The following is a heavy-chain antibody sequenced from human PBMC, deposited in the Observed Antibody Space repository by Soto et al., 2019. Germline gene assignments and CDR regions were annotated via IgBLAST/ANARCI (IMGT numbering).Heavy chain of an antibody. Sequence: EVQLLESGGGLGQPGGSLRLSCAASGFTFSSYAMGWVRQAPGKGLEWVSVIDYSGGTTYYADSVKGRFTISRDNSKSTLYLQMNSLRPEDTTVYYCAKDATRTSGWYYFDYWGQGALVTVSS. CDR1: GFTFSSYA. J-gene: IGHJ4*02. CDR2: IDYSGGTT. CDR3: AKDATRTSGWYYFDY. V-gene: IGHV3-23*01. D-gene: IGHD6-19*01.